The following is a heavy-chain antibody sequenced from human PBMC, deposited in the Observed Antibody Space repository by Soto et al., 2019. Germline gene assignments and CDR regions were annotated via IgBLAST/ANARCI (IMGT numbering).Heavy chain of an antibody. V-gene: IGHV1-18*04. Sequence: QAQLVQSGAEANKPGASVKVSCKASGYTFTTYGISWVRQAPGRGLEWMGWISAYNGNTKDAQKFQDRVTMTTDAFTSTAYMELRSLTSDDTAVYYCARDREAARPGWFDPWGQGTLVTVSS. CDR3: ARDREAARPGWFDP. CDR1: GYTFTTYG. CDR2: ISAYNGNT. D-gene: IGHD6-6*01. J-gene: IGHJ5*02.